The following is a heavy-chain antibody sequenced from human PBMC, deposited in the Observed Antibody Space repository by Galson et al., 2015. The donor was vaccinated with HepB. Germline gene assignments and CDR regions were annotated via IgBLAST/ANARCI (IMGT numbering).Heavy chain of an antibody. CDR3: AKDRSRTLLLLTPYYYYGMDV. V-gene: IGHV3-23*01. D-gene: IGHD2-15*01. Sequence: SLRLSCAASGFTFSSYAMSWVRQAPGKGLEWVSAISGSGGSTYYADSVKGRFTISRDNSKNTLYLQMNSLRAEDTAVYYCAKDRSRTLLLLTPYYYYGMDVWGQGTTVTVSS. CDR1: GFTFSSYA. J-gene: IGHJ6*02. CDR2: ISGSGGST.